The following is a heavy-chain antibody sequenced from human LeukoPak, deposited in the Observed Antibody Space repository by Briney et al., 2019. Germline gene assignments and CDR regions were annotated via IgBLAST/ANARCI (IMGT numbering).Heavy chain of an antibody. J-gene: IGHJ5*02. V-gene: IGHV1-8*01. CDR1: GYPFSNYD. CDR3: TKASLAFGTKYFDP. D-gene: IGHD3-10*01. CDR2: MNPKSGNT. Sequence: ASVTVSCRASGYPFSNYDINWVRQAPGQGLEWMGWMNPKSGNTGYGQKFQGRVTMTRVTSITTAYMELRSLRSDDTAVYYCTKASLAFGTKYFDPWGQGTLVTVSS.